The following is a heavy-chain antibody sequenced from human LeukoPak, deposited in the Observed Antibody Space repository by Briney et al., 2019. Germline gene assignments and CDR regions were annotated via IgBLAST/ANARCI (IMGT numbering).Heavy chain of an antibody. CDR3: ARSYTDSRFSAFQT. D-gene: IGHD2-2*02. CDR2: IHQDGSEK. J-gene: IGHJ3*01. V-gene: IGHV3-7*01. CDR1: GFTFSSYW. Sequence: GRSLRLSCAASGFTFSSYWMRWVRQAPGKGLEWVAGIHQDGSEKFYVDSVRDRFIISRDNAKNSLFLQMNSLTVEDTALYYCARSYTDSRFSAFQTWGQGTLVSVSS.